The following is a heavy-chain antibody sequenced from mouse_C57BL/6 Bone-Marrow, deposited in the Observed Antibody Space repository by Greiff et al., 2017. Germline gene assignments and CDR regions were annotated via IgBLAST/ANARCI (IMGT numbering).Heavy chain of an antibody. D-gene: IGHD2-2*01. J-gene: IGHJ2*01. CDR3: AASTMVTTTWYCFDY. CDR1: GYTFTSYW. V-gene: IGHV1-55*01. Sequence: QVQLQQPGAELVKPGASVKMSCKASGYTFTSYWITWVKQRPGQGLEWIGDIYPGSGSTNYNEKFKSKATLTVDTSSSTAYMQLSSLTSEDSAVYYGAASTMVTTTWYCFDYWGQGTTLTVSS. CDR2: IYPGSGST.